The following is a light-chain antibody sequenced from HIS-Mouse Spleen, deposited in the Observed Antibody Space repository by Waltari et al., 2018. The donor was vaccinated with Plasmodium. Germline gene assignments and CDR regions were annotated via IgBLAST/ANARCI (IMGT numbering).Light chain of an antibody. CDR2: DVS. Sequence: QSALTQPRSVSGSPGQSVTISCTGTSRDVGGYNYVSWYQQNPGKVPKLMIYDVSKRPSGVPDRFSGSKSGNPASLTISGLQAEDEADYYCCSYAGSYTYVFGTGTKVTVL. V-gene: IGLV2-11*01. J-gene: IGLJ1*01. CDR3: CSYAGSYTYV. CDR1: SRDVGGYNY.